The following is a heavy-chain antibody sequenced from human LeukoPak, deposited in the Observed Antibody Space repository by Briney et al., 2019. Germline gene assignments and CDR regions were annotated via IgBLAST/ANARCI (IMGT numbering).Heavy chain of an antibody. CDR3: VRHSGSYRGDFDY. Sequence: SETLSLTCTVSGGSISSSSYYWGWIRQPPGKGLEWIGSIHYSGSTYYNPSPKSRVTISVDTSKNQFSLKLSSVTAADTAVCYCVRHSGSYRGDFDYWGQGTLVTVSS. V-gene: IGHV4-39*01. D-gene: IGHD1-26*01. CDR1: GGSISSSSYY. J-gene: IGHJ4*02. CDR2: IHYSGST.